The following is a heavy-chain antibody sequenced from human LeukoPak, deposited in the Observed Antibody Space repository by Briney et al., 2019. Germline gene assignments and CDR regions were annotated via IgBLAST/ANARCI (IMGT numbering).Heavy chain of an antibody. V-gene: IGHV1-69*01. CDR2: IIPIFGTA. Sequence: GSSVNVSCNASGGTFSSYAISWVRQAPGQGLEWMGGIIPIFGTANYAQKFQGRVTITADESTSTAYMELSSLRSEDTAVYYCASLPDKYYDSSGYYDGWGQGTLVTVSS. D-gene: IGHD3-22*01. CDR3: ASLPDKYYDSSGYYDG. J-gene: IGHJ4*02. CDR1: GGTFSSYA.